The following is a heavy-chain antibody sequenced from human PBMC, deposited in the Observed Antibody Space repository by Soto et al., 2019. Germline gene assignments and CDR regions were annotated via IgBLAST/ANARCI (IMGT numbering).Heavy chain of an antibody. Sequence: QVQLQESGPGLVKPSETLSLTCTVSGGSISVYYWSWIRQPPEKGLEWIGNIYDSGSTSYNPSLKSRVTISVDASKNQFCLELSSVTAADTAVYYCAREGDGYYQLPYYYYYMDVWGKGSTVTVSS. D-gene: IGHD1-26*01. J-gene: IGHJ6*03. CDR1: GGSISVYY. CDR2: IYDSGST. CDR3: AREGDGYYQLPYYYYYMDV. V-gene: IGHV4-59*01.